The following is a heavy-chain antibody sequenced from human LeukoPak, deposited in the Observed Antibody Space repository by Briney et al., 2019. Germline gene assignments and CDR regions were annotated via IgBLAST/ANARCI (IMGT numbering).Heavy chain of an antibody. V-gene: IGHV1-2*02. CDR1: GYTFTGHY. CDR3: ASPPYYDSSGYWSGFDY. D-gene: IGHD3-22*01. Sequence: ASVKVSCKASGYTFTGHYIHWVRQAPGQGLEWMGWIHPNTGGTKYAQKFQGRVTMTRDTSSSTAYMELSSLRSADTAVYYRASPPYYDSSGYWSGFDYWGKGTLVTVSS. CDR2: IHPNTGGT. J-gene: IGHJ4*02.